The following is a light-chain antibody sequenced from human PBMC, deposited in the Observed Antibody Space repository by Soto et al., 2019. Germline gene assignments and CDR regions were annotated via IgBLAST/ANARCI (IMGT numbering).Light chain of an antibody. CDR2: GAS. J-gene: IGKJ2*01. CDR1: QSVSSSY. V-gene: IGKV3-20*01. Sequence: EIVLTQSPGTLSLSPGERATLSCRASQSVSSSYLAWYQQKPGQAPRLLIYGASSRATGIPDRFSGSGSGTDFTLTISRPEPEEFAVYYWQQYGSSPYPFGQGTKLEIK. CDR3: QQYGSSPYP.